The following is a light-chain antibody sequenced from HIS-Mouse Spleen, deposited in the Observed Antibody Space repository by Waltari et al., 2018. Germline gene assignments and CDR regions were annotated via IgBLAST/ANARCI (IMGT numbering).Light chain of an antibody. CDR1: QGISSY. Sequence: DIPLSQSPPFLSASVGDRVTITCRASQGISSYLDWYQQKPGKAPKLLIYAASTLQSGVPSRFSGSGSGTEFTLTISSLQPEDFATYYCQQLNSYPPTFGQGTKVEIK. CDR3: QQLNSYPPT. V-gene: IGKV1-9*01. J-gene: IGKJ1*01. CDR2: AAS.